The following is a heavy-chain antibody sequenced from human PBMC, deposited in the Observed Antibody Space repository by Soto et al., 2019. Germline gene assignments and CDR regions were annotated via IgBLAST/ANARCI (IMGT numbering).Heavy chain of an antibody. V-gene: IGHV3-11*01. CDR2: ISSSGSTI. J-gene: IGHJ6*02. CDR3: ARVHYDSSGYYSSFYYYYGMDV. CDR1: GFTFSDYY. D-gene: IGHD3-22*01. Sequence: GGSLRLSCAASGFTFSDYYMSWIRQAPGKGLEWVSYISSSGSTIYYADSVKGRFTISRDNAKNSLYLQMNSLRAEDTAVYYCARVHYDSSGYYSSFYYYYGMDVWGQGTTVTVSS.